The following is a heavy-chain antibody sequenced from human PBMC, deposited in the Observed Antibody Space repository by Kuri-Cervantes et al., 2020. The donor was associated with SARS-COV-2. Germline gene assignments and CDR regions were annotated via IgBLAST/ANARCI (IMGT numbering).Heavy chain of an antibody. D-gene: IGHD3-10*01. CDR3: ARDRLSNYYGSGSSLDAFDI. V-gene: IGHV3-21*01. Sequence: ETLSLTCAASGFTFSSYSMNWVRQAPGKGLEWVSSISSSSSYIYYADSVKGRFTISRDNAKNSLYLQMNSLRAEDTAVYYCARDRLSNYYGSGSSLDAFDIWGQGTMVTVSS. CDR1: GFTFSSYS. CDR2: ISSSSSYI. J-gene: IGHJ3*02.